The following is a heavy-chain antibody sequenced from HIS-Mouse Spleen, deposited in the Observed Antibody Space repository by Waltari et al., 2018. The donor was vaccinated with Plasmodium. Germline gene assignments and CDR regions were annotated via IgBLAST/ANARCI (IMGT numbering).Heavy chain of an antibody. CDR3: ARDRITGTSYFDY. J-gene: IGHJ4*02. V-gene: IGHV4-39*07. CDR2: IYYSGST. CDR1: GGSISSSSYY. D-gene: IGHD1-7*01. Sequence: QLQLQESGPGLVKPSETLSLTCTVSGGSISSSSYYWGWIRPPPGKGLEWIRSIYYSGSTYHNPSLKSRVTISVDTSKNQFSLKLSSVTAADKAVYYCARDRITGTSYFDYWGQGTLVTVSS.